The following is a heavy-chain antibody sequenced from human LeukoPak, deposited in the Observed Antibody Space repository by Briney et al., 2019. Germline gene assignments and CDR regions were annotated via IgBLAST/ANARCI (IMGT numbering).Heavy chain of an antibody. D-gene: IGHD5-12*01. CDR1: GYTLTELS. J-gene: IGHJ4*02. CDR2: FDPEDGET. V-gene: IGHV1-24*01. Sequence: ASVKVSCKVSGYTLTELSMHWVRQAPGKGLEWMGGFDPEDGETIYAQKFQGRVTMTEDTSTDTAYMELSSLRSEDTAVYYCATGAKGGYGYYFDYWGQGTLVTVSS. CDR3: ATGAKGGYGYYFDY.